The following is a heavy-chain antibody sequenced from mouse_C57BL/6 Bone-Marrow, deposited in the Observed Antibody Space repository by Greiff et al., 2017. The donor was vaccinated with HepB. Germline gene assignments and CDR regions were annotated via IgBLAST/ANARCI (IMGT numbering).Heavy chain of an antibody. D-gene: IGHD2-4*01. V-gene: IGHV5-4*01. J-gene: IGHJ4*01. Sequence: EVHLVESGGGLVKPGGSLKLSCAASGFTFSSYAMSWVRQTPEKRLEWVATISDGGSYTYYPDNVKGRFTISRDNAKNNLYLQMSHLKSEDTAMYYCVVYYDYFYYAMDYWGQGTSVTVSS. CDR1: GFTFSSYA. CDR2: ISDGGSYT. CDR3: VVYYDYFYYAMDY.